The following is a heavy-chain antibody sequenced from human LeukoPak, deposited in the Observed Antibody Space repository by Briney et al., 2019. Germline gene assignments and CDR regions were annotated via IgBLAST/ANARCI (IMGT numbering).Heavy chain of an antibody. CDR2: INHSGST. CDR3: TSGGMVSGDY. J-gene: IGHJ4*01. Sequence: SETLSLTCAVYGGSFSGYYWSCIRQPPGKGLEWIGEINHSGSTNYNPSLKSRVTISADTSKIQFSLRLTSVTAADTAVYYCTSGGMVSGDYWGHGTLVTVSS. D-gene: IGHD2-8*01. V-gene: IGHV4-34*01. CDR1: GGSFSGYY.